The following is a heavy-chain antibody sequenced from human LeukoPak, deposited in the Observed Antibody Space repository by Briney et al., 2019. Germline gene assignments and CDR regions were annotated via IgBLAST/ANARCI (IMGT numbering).Heavy chain of an antibody. CDR1: GFTFTDHY. V-gene: IGHV3-11*05. CDR2: IGGSSSGYT. D-gene: IGHD6-19*01. J-gene: IGHJ4*02. Sequence: GGSLRLSCAASGFTFTDHYMSWIRQAPGKGLEWVSCIGGSSSGYTNYADSVKGRFTISRDNAKNSLYLQMDGLRVEDTAVYYCARDRGAVAATWFDYWGQGTLVTVSS. CDR3: ARDRGAVAATWFDY.